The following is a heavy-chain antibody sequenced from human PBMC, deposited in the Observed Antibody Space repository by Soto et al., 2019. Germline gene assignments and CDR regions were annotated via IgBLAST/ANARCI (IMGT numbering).Heavy chain of an antibody. CDR1: GGTFSSYA. J-gene: IGHJ4*02. CDR3: ASTNRYYYASSGYYPALYYFDY. Sequence: QVQLVQSGAEVKKPGSSVKVSCKASGGTFSSYAISWVRQAPGQGLEWMGGIIPIFGTANYAQKFQGRVTITADESTSTAYMELSSLRSEDTAVYYCASTNRYYYASSGYYPALYYFDYWGQGTLVTVSS. CDR2: IIPIFGTA. D-gene: IGHD3-22*01. V-gene: IGHV1-69*01.